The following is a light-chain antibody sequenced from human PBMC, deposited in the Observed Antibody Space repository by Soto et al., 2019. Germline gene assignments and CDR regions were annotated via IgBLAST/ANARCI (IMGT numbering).Light chain of an antibody. Sequence: QLVLTQPPSASASLGASVTLTCTLSSGYSNYKVDWYQQRPGKGPRFVMRVGTGGIVGSKGDGIPDRFSVLCSGLNRYLTIKNIQEEDESDYHCGADHGSGSNCVYLVFGGGTKLTVL. CDR1: SGYSNYK. CDR3: GADHGSGSNCVYLV. V-gene: IGLV9-49*01. CDR2: VGTGGIVG. J-gene: IGLJ2*01.